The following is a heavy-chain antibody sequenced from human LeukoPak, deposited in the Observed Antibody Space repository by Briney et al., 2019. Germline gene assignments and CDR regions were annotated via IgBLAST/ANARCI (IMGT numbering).Heavy chain of an antibody. CDR3: ARVGGDYYGSGSYYYFDY. D-gene: IGHD3-10*01. Sequence: ASVKVSCKASGGTFSSYAISWVRQAPGQGLEWMGGIIPIFGTANYAQKFQGRVTITADESTSTAYMELSSLRSEDTAVYYCARVGGDYYGSGSYYYFDYWGQGTLVTVPS. CDR1: GGTFSSYA. CDR2: IIPIFGTA. V-gene: IGHV1-69*13. J-gene: IGHJ4*02.